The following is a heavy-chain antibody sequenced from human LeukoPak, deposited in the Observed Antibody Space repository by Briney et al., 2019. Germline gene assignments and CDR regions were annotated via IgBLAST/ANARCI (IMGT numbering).Heavy chain of an antibody. Sequence: VASVNVSCKASGYTFTGYYMHWVRQAPGQGLEWMGWINPTTGVTNYAQKFQGRVSMTRDTSASTVYMELNSLRSEDTAVYYCTRDRVVPNAGPRLYNWFDPWGQGTLVTVSS. J-gene: IGHJ5*02. V-gene: IGHV1-2*02. D-gene: IGHD2-2*01. CDR1: GYTFTGYY. CDR3: TRDRVVPNAGPRLYNWFDP. CDR2: INPTTGVT.